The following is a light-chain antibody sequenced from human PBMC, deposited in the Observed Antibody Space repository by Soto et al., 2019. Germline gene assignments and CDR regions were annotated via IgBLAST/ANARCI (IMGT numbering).Light chain of an antibody. CDR1: QSISSTH. V-gene: IGKV3-20*01. Sequence: EIVLTQFPGTVSLSPGGRATLSCRDSQSISSTHLAWYQQSPGQAPRLRVSVASSRATGIPDRFSGSGSGTDFTLTISRLEPEDFAVYYCQHYGSSPPITFGQGTRLEIK. J-gene: IGKJ5*01. CDR2: VAS. CDR3: QHYGSSPPIT.